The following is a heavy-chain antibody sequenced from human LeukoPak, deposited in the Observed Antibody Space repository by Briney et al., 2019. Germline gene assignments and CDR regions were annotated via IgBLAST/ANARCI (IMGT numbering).Heavy chain of an antibody. D-gene: IGHD2-2*01. CDR3: ARDYCSSTSCYLNAFDI. CDR2: IIPIFGTA. J-gene: IGHJ3*02. CDR1: GYTFTSYY. V-gene: IGHV1-69*13. Sequence: GASVKVSCKASGYTFTSYYMHWVRQAPGQGLEWMGGIIPIFGTANYAQKFQGRVTITADESTSTAYMELSSLRSEDTAVYYCARDYCSSTSCYLNAFDIWGQGTMVTVSS.